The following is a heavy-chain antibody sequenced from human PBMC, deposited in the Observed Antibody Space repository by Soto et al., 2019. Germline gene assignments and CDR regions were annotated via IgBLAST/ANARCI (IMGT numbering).Heavy chain of an antibody. CDR3: AKDPKCCTIGSHFLDNWFDP. J-gene: IGHJ5*02. Sequence: GGSLRLSCAASGFTFSNYGMHWVRQTPGKGLEWVAVISYDGSHQFYTDSVKGRFTISRDNSKNTLYLQMNSLKTEGTAMYYCAKDPKCCTIGSHFLDNWFDPWGQGTLVTVSS. CDR1: GFTFSNYG. D-gene: IGHD2-8*01. CDR2: ISYDGSHQ. V-gene: IGHV3-30*05.